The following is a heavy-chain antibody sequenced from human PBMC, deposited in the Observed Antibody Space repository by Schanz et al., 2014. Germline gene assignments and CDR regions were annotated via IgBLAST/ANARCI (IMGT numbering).Heavy chain of an antibody. CDR2: LSGSGGST. D-gene: IGHD1-1*01. V-gene: IGHV3-23*04. Sequence: EADLVESGGGLIQRGESLRLSCSASGFTFSSYAMSWVRQAPGKGLEWVSALSGSGGSTYYADSVKGRFTVSRDSGQNSLYLQMNSLRAGDTAVYYCARGTDWNLHYWGQGALVTVSS. CDR1: GFTFSSYA. CDR3: ARGTDWNLHY. J-gene: IGHJ4*02.